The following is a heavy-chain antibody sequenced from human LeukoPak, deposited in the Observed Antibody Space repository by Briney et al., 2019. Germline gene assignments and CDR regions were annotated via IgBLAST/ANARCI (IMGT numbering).Heavy chain of an antibody. V-gene: IGHV3-33*01. CDR2: IWYDGSNK. D-gene: IGHD5-18*01. CDR1: GFTFSSYG. J-gene: IGHJ4*02. Sequence: GRSLRLSCAASGFTFSSYGMHWVRQAPGKGLEWVAVIWYDGSNKYYADSVKGRFTISRDNSKNTLYLQMNSLRAEDTAVYYCARDIGGTAMVKDYWGQGTLVTVSS. CDR3: ARDIGGTAMVKDY.